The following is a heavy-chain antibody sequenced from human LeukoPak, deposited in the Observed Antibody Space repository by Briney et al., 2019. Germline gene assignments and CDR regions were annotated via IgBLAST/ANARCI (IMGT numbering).Heavy chain of an antibody. D-gene: IGHD3-9*01. Sequence: PWASVKVSCKASGYTFNDYYMHWVRQAPGQGLEWMGRINPDSGGTDYAQKFQGRVTMTRDTSITTAYMDLDRLRSDDTAVYYCARLGENGLLTGYFYPWGQGTMVTVSS. CDR1: GYTFNDYY. V-gene: IGHV1-2*02. CDR2: INPDSGGT. J-gene: IGHJ5*02. CDR3: ARLGENGLLTGYFYP.